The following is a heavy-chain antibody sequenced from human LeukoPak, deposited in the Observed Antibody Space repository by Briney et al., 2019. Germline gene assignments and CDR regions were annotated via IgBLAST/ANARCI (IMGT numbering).Heavy chain of an antibody. CDR1: GGSFSGYY. D-gene: IGHD6-13*01. CDR3: ARVRDSSFDY. V-gene: IGHV4-59*01. CDR2: IYYSGST. Sequence: SETLSLTCAVYGGSFSGYYWSWIRQPPGKGLEWIGYIYYSGSTNYNPSLKSRVTISVDTSKNQFSLKLSSVTAADTAVYYCARVRDSSFDYWGQGTLVTVSS. J-gene: IGHJ4*02.